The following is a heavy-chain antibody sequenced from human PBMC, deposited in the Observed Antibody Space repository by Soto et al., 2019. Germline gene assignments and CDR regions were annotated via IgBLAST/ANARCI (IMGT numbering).Heavy chain of an antibody. D-gene: IGHD6-13*01. CDR2: IGTAGDT. CDR3: ARGGVGSSWYYYYYGMDV. V-gene: IGHV3-13*04. J-gene: IGHJ6*02. Sequence: GGSLRLSCAASGFTFSSYDMHWVRQATGKGLEWVSAIGTAGDTYYPGSVKGRFTISRENAKNSLYLQMNSLRAGDTAVYYCARGGVGSSWYYYYYGMDVWGQGTTVTVSS. CDR1: GFTFSSYD.